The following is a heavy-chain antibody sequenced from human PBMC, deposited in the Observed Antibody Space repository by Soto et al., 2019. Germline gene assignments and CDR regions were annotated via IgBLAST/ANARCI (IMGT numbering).Heavy chain of an antibody. D-gene: IGHD2-2*01. CDR1: GFTFSSYA. CDR3: ARDQDIVVAPGGMDV. Sequence: QTGGSLRLSCAASGFTFSSYAMHWVRQAPGKGLEWVAVISYDGSNKYYADSVKGRFTISRDNSKNTLYLQMNSLRAEDTAVYYCARDQDIVVAPGGMDVWGQGTTVTVSS. V-gene: IGHV3-30-3*01. CDR2: ISYDGSNK. J-gene: IGHJ6*02.